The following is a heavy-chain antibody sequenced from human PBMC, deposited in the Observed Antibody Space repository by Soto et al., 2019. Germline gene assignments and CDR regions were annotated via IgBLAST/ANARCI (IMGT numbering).Heavy chain of an antibody. CDR1: GGPVSGDDLY. CDR2: VYHTGTT. D-gene: IGHD3-22*01. V-gene: IGHV4-31*02. Sequence: HLQESGPGLVKPSQTLSLTCVVSGGPVSGDDLYWSWILHLPGKGLEWIANVYHTGTTYYNPSLKSRVSMSVDTSQNQFSLILASVTAADTAVYYCARALVTDYNSRDYHYYFAMDVCGQGTSVTVSS. J-gene: IGHJ6*02. CDR3: ARALVTDYNSRDYHYYFAMDV.